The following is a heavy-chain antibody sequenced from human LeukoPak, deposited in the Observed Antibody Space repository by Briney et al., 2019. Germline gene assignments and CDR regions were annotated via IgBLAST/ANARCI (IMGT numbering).Heavy chain of an antibody. D-gene: IGHD5-12*01. V-gene: IGHV3-48*03. J-gene: IGHJ3*02. CDR1: GFTFSSYE. CDR2: ISSSGSTI. CDR3: ARDGSGYGHDALDI. Sequence: QPGGSLRLSCAASGFTFSSYEMNWVRQAPGKGLEWVSYISSSGSTIYYADSAKGRFTISRDNAKNSLYLQMNSLRAEDTAVYYCARDGSGYGHDALDIWGQGTMVTVSS.